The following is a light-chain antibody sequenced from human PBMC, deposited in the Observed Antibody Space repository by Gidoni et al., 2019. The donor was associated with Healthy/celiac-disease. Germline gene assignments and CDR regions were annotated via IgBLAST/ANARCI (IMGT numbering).Light chain of an antibody. CDR3: QSYDSSLSGSV. V-gene: IGLV1-40*01. CDR2: GNS. Sequence: QSVLTQPPSVSVAPGQRGTISCTGRSSNIGAGYDVHWYQQLPGTAPKLLIYGNSNRPSGVPDRFSGSKSGTSASLAITGLQAEDEADYYCQSYDSSLSGSVFGGGTKLTVL. J-gene: IGLJ2*01. CDR1: SSNIGAGYD.